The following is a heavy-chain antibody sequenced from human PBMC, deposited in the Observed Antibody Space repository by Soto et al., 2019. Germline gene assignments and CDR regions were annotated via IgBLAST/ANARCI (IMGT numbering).Heavy chain of an antibody. CDR2: IRSSGSST. J-gene: IGHJ3*02. CDR1: GFTFSSSA. V-gene: IGHV3-21*04. CDR3: ARVKECSSTSCYAGDAFDI. D-gene: IGHD2-2*01. Sequence: PGGSLRLSCAASGFTFSSSAMSWVRQAPRKGLEWVSCIRSSGSSTYYADSVKGRFTISRDNAKNSVYLQMNSLRGEDTAVYYCARVKECSSTSCYAGDAFDIWGQGTMVTVSS.